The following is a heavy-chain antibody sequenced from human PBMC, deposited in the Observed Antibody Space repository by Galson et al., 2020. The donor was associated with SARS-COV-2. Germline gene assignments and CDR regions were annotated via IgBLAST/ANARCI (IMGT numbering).Heavy chain of an antibody. D-gene: IGHD3-10*01. J-gene: IGHJ4*02. CDR3: AKNLFSYYYGSGSIDY. CDR1: GFTFSSYG. CDR2: ISYDGSNK. Sequence: GGSLRLSCAASGFTFSSYGMNWVRQAPGKGLEWVEVISYDGSNKYYADSVKGRFTISRDNSKNTLYLQMNSLRAEDTAVYYCAKNLFSYYYGSGSIDYWGQGTLVTVSS. V-gene: IGHV3-30*18.